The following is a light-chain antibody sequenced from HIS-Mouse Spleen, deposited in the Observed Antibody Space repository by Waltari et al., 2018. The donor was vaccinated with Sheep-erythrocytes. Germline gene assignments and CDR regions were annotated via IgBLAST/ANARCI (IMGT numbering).Light chain of an antibody. CDR3: LQDYDYPYT. Sequence: YMTQSPSSLSASIRDRFPITCRASQGIRNVVGWYQQKPGKAPKLVIYAASSLRSGVPSRFSGSGSGTDFTLTLSILQPEDFATDDWLQDYDYPYTFGQGTKLEIK. V-gene: IGKV1-6*01. J-gene: IGKJ2*01. CDR1: QGIRNV. CDR2: AAS.